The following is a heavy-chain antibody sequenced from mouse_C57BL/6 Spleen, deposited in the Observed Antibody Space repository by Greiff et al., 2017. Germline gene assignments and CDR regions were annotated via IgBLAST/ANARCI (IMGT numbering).Heavy chain of an antibody. V-gene: IGHV1-50*01. Sequence: VQLQQPGAELVKPGASVKLSCKASGYTFTSYWMQWVKQRPGQGLEWIGEIDPSDSYTNYNQKFKGKATLTVDTSSSTAYMQLSSLTSEDSAVYYCASRSGGRLPYFDHWGQGTTLTVSS. D-gene: IGHD1-3*01. J-gene: IGHJ2*01. CDR3: ASRSGGRLPYFDH. CDR2: IDPSDSYT. CDR1: GYTFTSYW.